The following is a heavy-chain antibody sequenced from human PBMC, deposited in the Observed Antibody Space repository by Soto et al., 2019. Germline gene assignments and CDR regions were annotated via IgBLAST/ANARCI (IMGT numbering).Heavy chain of an antibody. Sequence: QVQLVESEGGVVQPGRSLRLSCAASGLTFSSYAMHWVRQAPGKGLEWVAVISYDGSNKYYADSVKGRFTISRDNSKNTLYLQMNILRAEDTAVYYCASLMVTASGLDNWGQGTLVTVSS. CDR1: GLTFSSYA. V-gene: IGHV3-30-3*01. CDR2: ISYDGSNK. D-gene: IGHD2-21*02. J-gene: IGHJ4*02. CDR3: ASLMVTASGLDN.